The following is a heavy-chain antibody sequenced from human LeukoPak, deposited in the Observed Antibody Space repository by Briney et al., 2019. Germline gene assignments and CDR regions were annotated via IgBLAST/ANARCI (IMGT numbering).Heavy chain of an antibody. D-gene: IGHD3-16*02. CDR1: GFTFSSYA. CDR2: ISGSGGST. J-gene: IGHJ4*02. Sequence: PGASLRLSCAASGFTFSSYAMSWVRQAPGKGLEWVSAISGSGGSTYYADSVKGRFTISRDNSKNTLYLQMNSLRAEDTAVCYCAKDHDVWGSYRYTVLDYWGQGTLVTVSS. CDR3: AKDHDVWGSYRYTVLDY. V-gene: IGHV3-23*01.